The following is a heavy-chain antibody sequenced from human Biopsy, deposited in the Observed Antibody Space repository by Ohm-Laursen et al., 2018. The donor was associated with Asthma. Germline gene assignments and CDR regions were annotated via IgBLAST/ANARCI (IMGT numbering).Heavy chain of an antibody. Sequence: GSLRLSCTASGFTSGDYWMSWVRQVPGKGLEWVANIKHDGSEENHVDSPKGRFTISRDNAKNSLYLQMNSLRAEDTAVYYCARTFHFWSPYHAEHYQLWGQGTLVTVSS. CDR3: ARTFHFWSPYHAEHYQL. CDR2: IKHDGSEE. CDR1: GFTSGDYW. V-gene: IGHV3-7*01. D-gene: IGHD3-3*02. J-gene: IGHJ1*01.